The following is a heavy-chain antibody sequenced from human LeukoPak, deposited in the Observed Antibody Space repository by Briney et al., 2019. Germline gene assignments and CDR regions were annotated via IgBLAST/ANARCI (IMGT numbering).Heavy chain of an antibody. D-gene: IGHD3-10*01. J-gene: IGHJ4*02. V-gene: IGHV5-51*01. CDR2: IYPGDSDT. CDR1: GYSFTNSW. CDR3: ARLDTIAWFGEISLDY. Sequence: GESLKISCKGSGYSFTNSWIGWVRQMPGKGLEWMGIIYPGDSDTRYSPSFQGHVTISADKSISTAYLQWSSLKASDTAMYYCARLDTIAWFGEISLDYWGQGTLVTVSS.